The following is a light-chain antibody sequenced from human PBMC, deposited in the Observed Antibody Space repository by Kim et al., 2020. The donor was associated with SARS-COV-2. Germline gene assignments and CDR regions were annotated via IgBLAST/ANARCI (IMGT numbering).Light chain of an antibody. CDR1: SSDVGSYNY. CDR2: EVT. J-gene: IGLJ1*01. Sequence: PGQQVAISSSGTSSDVGSYNYVSWYQQHPGKAPNLMIFEVTTRPSGVPDRFSASMSGNTASLTISGLQPEDEADYYCTSHAGNNYIFGTGTKVTVL. V-gene: IGLV2-8*01. CDR3: TSHAGNNYI.